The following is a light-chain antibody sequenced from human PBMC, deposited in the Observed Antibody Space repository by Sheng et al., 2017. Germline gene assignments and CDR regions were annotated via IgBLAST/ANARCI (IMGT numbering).Light chain of an antibody. J-gene: IGKJ3*01. Sequence: DIQLTQSPSFLSASVGDRVTVTCRASQGISSNLAWYQQKPGKAPKLLIYSASTLQSGVPSRFSGSGSGTEFTLTITSLQPEDFATYYCQQRNSFPLTFGPGTKVDIK. CDR2: SAS. V-gene: IGKV1-9*01. CDR1: QGISSN. CDR3: QQRNSFPLT.